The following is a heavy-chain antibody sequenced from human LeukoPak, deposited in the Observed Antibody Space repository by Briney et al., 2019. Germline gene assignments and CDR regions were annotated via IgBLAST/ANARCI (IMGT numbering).Heavy chain of an antibody. CDR3: ARGGGSSGYYYGFWDY. CDR2: IYYSGST. D-gene: IGHD3-22*01. J-gene: IGHJ4*02. Sequence: PSETLSLTCPVSGGSITSYYWSWIRQPPGKGLEWIGYIYYSGSTNYNPSLKSRVTISVDRSKNQFSLKLRSVIAADTAVYYCARGGGSSGYYYGFWDYWGQGTLATVSS. CDR1: GGSITSYY. V-gene: IGHV4-59*01.